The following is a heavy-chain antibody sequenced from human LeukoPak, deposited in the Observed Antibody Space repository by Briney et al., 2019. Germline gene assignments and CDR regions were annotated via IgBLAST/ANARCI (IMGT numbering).Heavy chain of an antibody. CDR1: GFTFSSYA. Sequence: GGSLRLSCAASGFTFSSYAMSWVRQAPGKGLEWVSAISGSGGSTYYADSVKGRFTISRDNSKNTLYLQMNSLRAEDTAVYYWAMVIIRFGGFFFYFDYWAREPWSPSPQ. CDR3: AMVIIRFGGFFFYFDY. CDR2: ISGSGGST. J-gene: IGHJ4*02. D-gene: IGHD3-16*01. V-gene: IGHV3-23*01.